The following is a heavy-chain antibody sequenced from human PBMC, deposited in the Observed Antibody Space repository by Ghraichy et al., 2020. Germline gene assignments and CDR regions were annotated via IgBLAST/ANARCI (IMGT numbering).Heavy chain of an antibody. CDR1: GYTFTGYY. Sequence: ASVKVSCKASGYTFTGYYIHWVRQAPGQGLEWMGWINPKSGDSNYAQKFLDRVTMTRDSSISTAYMDLRRLRSDDTAVYYCARDGRPTPKYYYDSSAFQNWGQGTLVTVSP. CDR3: ARDGRPTPKYYYDSSAFQN. V-gene: IGHV1-2*02. CDR2: INPKSGDS. J-gene: IGHJ4*02. D-gene: IGHD3-22*01.